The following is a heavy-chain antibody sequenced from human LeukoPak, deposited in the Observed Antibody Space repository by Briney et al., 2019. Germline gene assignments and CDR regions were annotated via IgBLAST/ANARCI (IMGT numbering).Heavy chain of an antibody. CDR1: GGTFSSYA. V-gene: IGHV1-69*13. CDR2: IIPIFGTA. CDR3: ASYDWNDDGGCYYFDY. D-gene: IGHD1-1*01. Sequence: ASVKVSCKASGGTFSSYAISWVRQAPGQGLEWMGGIIPIFGTANYAQKFQGRVTITADDSPSTAYMELSSLRSEDTAVYYCASYDWNDDGGCYYFDYGGQGTLVTVSS. J-gene: IGHJ4*02.